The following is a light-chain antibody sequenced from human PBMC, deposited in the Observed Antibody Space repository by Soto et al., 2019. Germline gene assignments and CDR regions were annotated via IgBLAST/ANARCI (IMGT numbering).Light chain of an antibody. CDR2: KAS. J-gene: IGKJ1*01. V-gene: IGKV1-5*03. CDR3: QQYNNYWT. CDR1: QSISSW. Sequence: DLQMTQSPSTLSASVGDRVTITCRASQSISSWLAWYQQKPGKAPKLLIYKASSLESGVPSRFSGRGSGTEFTLTITSLQPDVFATYYCQQYNNYWTFGQGTKVEIK.